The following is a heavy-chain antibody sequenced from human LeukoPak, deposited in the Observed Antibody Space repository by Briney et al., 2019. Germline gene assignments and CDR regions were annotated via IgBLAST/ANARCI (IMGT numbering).Heavy chain of an antibody. Sequence: PSETLSLTCTVSGGSISSYYWSWIRQPPGKGLEWIGYIYYSGSTNYNPSLKSRVTISVDTSKSQFSLKLSSVTAADTAVYYCARGIAAVGFDYWGQGTLVTVSS. CDR3: ARGIAAVGFDY. CDR2: IYYSGST. J-gene: IGHJ4*02. CDR1: GGSISSYY. D-gene: IGHD6-13*01. V-gene: IGHV4-59*12.